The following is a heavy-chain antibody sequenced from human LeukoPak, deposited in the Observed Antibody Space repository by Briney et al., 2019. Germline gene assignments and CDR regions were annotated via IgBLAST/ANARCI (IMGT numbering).Heavy chain of an antibody. CDR3: APTAEAYTSWWKV. CDR1: GYTFTDDY. D-gene: IGHD3-16*01. Sequence: AXVKVSCKASGYTFTDDYMHWVRQAPGQGLEFMGWIDPDSGFTNYAQKFKGRVTMTRDTSISTAYLEVRSLTSDDTAVYYCAPTAEAYTSWWKVWGQGTLVTVSS. V-gene: IGHV1-2*02. J-gene: IGHJ4*02. CDR2: IDPDSGFT.